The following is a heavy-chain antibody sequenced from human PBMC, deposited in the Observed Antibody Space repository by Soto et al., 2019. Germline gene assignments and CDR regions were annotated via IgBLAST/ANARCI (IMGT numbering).Heavy chain of an antibody. J-gene: IGHJ4*02. Sequence: PSETLSLTCTVSGGSISNYYWSWIRQPPGKGLQWIGYIFSSGSTNYNPSLKSRVTISVNTSENQFSLNLNSVTAADTAVYYCARQRRDFDYWGQGSLVTVSS. V-gene: IGHV4-59*08. CDR1: GGSISNYY. CDR3: ARQRRDFDY. CDR2: IFSSGST.